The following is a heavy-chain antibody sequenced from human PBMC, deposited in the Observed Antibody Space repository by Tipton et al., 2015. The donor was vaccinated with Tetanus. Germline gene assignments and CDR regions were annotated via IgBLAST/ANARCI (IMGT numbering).Heavy chain of an antibody. CDR3: ARGSISMGNSWSGYYGYYYYGMDV. Sequence: GLVKPSLTLSLTCAISGDRVSSNSAAWNWVRQSPSRGLEWLGRTYYRSGWSYDYAVSVKGRITINPDTSKNHFYLQLTSVTPEDTAVYYCARGSISMGNSWSGYYGYYYYGMDVWGQGTTVTVSS. CDR1: GDRVSSNSAA. V-gene: IGHV6-1*01. CDR2: TYYRSGWSY. D-gene: IGHD3-3*01. J-gene: IGHJ6*02.